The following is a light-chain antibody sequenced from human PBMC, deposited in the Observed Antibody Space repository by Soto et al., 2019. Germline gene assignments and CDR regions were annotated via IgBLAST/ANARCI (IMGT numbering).Light chain of an antibody. CDR2: GAS. Sequence: EIVLTQSPGTLSLSPGERATLSCRASQSVSSSYLAWYQQKPGQAPRLLIYGASSRATGTPDRFSGSGSGTDFTLTISRLEPEDFAVYYCQQYSRSPPTFGQGTKVDIK. J-gene: IGKJ1*01. CDR3: QQYSRSPPT. CDR1: QSVSSSY. V-gene: IGKV3-20*01.